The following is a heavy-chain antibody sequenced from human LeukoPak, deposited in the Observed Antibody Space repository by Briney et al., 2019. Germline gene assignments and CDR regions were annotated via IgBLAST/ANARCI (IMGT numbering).Heavy chain of an antibody. CDR3: ARITTDYYYYYYGMDV. CDR2: ISGSGGST. CDR1: GFTFSSYA. V-gene: IGHV3-23*01. Sequence: PGGSLRLSRAASGFTFSSYAMSWVRQAPGEGLEWVSAISGSGGSTYYADSVKGRFTISRDNSKNTLYLQMNSLRAEDTAVYYCARITTDYYYYYYGMDVWGQGTTVTVSS. J-gene: IGHJ6*02. D-gene: IGHD4-4*01.